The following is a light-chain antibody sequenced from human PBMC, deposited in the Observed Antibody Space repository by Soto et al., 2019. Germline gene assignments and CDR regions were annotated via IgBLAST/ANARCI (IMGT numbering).Light chain of an antibody. CDR2: GAS. CDR1: QSVDNN. CDR3: QQYKNWPPWT. V-gene: IGKV3-15*01. J-gene: IGKJ1*01. Sequence: EIVMTQSPATLSVSPGERDTLSCRASQSVDNNLAWYQQKPGQAPRLLIFGASSRATGIPTRFSGSGSGTDFALTISSLQSEDFAVYYCQQYKNWPPWTFGQGTKVDIK.